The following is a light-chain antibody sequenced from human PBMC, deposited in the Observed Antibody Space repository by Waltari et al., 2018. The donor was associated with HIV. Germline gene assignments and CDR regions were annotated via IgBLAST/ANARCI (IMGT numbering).Light chain of an antibody. Sequence: QSALTQPASVSGSPGQSITISCTGTSSDVGGYNLVSWYQQHPGKAPKLMIYEVSKLPSGVSNRFSGCKSGNTSFLTISGLQGEDEADYYCCAYAGSTTYVIFGGGTKLTVL. J-gene: IGLJ2*01. CDR2: EVS. CDR3: CAYAGSTTYVI. CDR1: SSDVGGYNL. V-gene: IGLV2-23*02.